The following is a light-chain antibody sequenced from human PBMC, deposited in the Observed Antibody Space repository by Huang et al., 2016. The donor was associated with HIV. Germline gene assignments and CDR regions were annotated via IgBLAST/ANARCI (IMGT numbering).Light chain of an antibody. CDR1: QSVSNN. V-gene: IGKV3-15*01. J-gene: IGKJ1*01. CDR3: QQSNSWPPWT. Sequence: EIVMTQSPAILSVSPGDRATLSCRASQSVSNNLAWYQQKPGQAPRLVIYGVSTRATGIPARFSGSGSGTEFTLTISSLQSEDFAVYYCQQSNSWPPWTFGQGTKVEI. CDR2: GVS.